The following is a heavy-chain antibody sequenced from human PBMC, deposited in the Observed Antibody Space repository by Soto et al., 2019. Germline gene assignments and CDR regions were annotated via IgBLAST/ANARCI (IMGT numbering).Heavy chain of an antibody. CDR2: IYYSGST. CDR3: ARDLDYGDNNWFDP. V-gene: IGHV4-59*01. J-gene: IGHJ5*02. CDR1: GGSISSYY. Sequence: PSETLSLTCTVSGGSISSYYWSWIRQPPGKGLEWIGYIYYSGSTNYNPSLKSRVTISVDTSKNQFSLKLSSVTAADTAVYYCARDLDYGDNNWFDPWGQGTLVTVSS. D-gene: IGHD4-17*01.